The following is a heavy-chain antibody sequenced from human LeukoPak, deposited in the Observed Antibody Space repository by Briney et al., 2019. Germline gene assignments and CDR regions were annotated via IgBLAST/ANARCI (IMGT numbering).Heavy chain of an antibody. D-gene: IGHD3-22*01. CDR1: GGSFSGYY. Sequence: SETLSLTCAAYGGSFSGYYWSWIRQPPGKGLEWIGEINHSGSTNYNPSLKSRVTISVDTSKNQFSLKLSSVTAADTAVYYCVGFPVVVTVGDYWGQGTLVTVSS. CDR2: INHSGST. J-gene: IGHJ4*02. V-gene: IGHV4-34*01. CDR3: VGFPVVVTVGDY.